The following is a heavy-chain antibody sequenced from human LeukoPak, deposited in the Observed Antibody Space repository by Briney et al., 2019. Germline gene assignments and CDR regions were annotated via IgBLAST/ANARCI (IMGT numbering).Heavy chain of an antibody. CDR3: ARGSIAAAGIAGHYYYYMDV. V-gene: IGHV1-18*01. D-gene: IGHD6-13*01. CDR1: GYTFTSYG. J-gene: IGHJ6*03. CDR2: ISAYNGNT. Sequence: ASVTVSCKASGYTFTSYGISWVRQAPGQGLEWMGWISAYNGNTNYAQKLQGRVTMTTDTSTSTAYMELRSLRSEDTAVYYCARGSIAAAGIAGHYYYYMDVWGKGTTVTISS.